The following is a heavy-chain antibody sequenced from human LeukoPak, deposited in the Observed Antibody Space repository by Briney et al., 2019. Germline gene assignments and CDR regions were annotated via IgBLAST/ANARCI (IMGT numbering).Heavy chain of an antibody. J-gene: IGHJ4*02. V-gene: IGHV1-18*01. Sequence: ASVKVSCKASGYSFTSYGISWVRQAPGQGLEWMGWISAYNGNTNYAQKLQGRVTMTTDTSTSTAYMELRSLRSDDTAVYYCARDGGYYSNFYFDYWGQGTLVTVSS. D-gene: IGHD4-11*01. CDR3: ARDGGYYSNFYFDY. CDR1: GYSFTSYG. CDR2: ISAYNGNT.